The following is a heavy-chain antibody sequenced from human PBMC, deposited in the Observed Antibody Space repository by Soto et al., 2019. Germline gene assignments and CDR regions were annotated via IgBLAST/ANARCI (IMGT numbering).Heavy chain of an antibody. Sequence: EVQLVESGGGLVQPGGSLRLSCAASGFTFSSYWMHWVRQAPGKGLVWVSRINSDGSSTSYADSVKGRFTISRDNAKNTLYRQMNSLRAGGTAVYYCARYGGYYGDYVSWFDPWGQGTLVTVSS. CDR1: GFTFSSYW. CDR3: ARYGGYYGDYVSWFDP. J-gene: IGHJ5*02. D-gene: IGHD4-17*01. V-gene: IGHV3-74*01. CDR2: INSDGSST.